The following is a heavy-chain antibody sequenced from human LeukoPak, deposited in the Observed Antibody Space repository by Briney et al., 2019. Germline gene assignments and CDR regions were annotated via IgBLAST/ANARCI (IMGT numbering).Heavy chain of an antibody. V-gene: IGHV1-69*08. Sequence: SVKVSCKASGGTFSSFPISWVRQAPGQGLEWLGRIIPFLDTTNYAHKFQGRVKITADKSTSTAYLEVGSLRSEDTAVYYCARASELGEWFRELLHIWGQGTTVTVSS. CDR2: IIPFLDTT. J-gene: IGHJ6*02. CDR1: GGTFSSFP. CDR3: ARASELGEWFRELLHI. D-gene: IGHD3-10*01.